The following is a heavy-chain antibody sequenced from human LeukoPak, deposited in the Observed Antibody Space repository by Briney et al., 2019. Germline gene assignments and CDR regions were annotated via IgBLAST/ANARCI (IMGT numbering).Heavy chain of an antibody. CDR1: GYTCTGYY. CDR3: ARDIRDAFDI. J-gene: IGHJ3*02. CDR2: INPNSGGT. Sequence: ASVKVSCKASGYTCTGYYMHWVRKAHGPGIEWMGWINPNSGGTNNAQTFQGSVTMTRDTSISTAYMELSRLRSDDTAVYYRARDIRDAFDIWGQGTMVTVSS. V-gene: IGHV1-2*02. D-gene: IGHD3-3*02.